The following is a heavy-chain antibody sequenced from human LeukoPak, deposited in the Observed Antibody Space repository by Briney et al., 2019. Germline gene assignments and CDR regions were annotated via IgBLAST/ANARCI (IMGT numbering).Heavy chain of an antibody. CDR3: ARDEYEYSSSSVFDY. V-gene: IGHV1-18*01. CDR2: ISAYNGNT. CDR1: GYTFTSYG. J-gene: IGHJ4*02. D-gene: IGHD6-6*01. Sequence: GASVKVSCKTSGYTFTSYGISWVRRAPGQGLEWMGWISAYNGNTNYAQKLQGRVTMTTDTSTSTAYMELRSLRSDDTAVYYCARDEYEYSSSSVFDYWGQGTLVTVSS.